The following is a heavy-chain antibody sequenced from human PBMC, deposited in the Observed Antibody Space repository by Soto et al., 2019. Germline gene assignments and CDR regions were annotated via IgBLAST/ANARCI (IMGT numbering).Heavy chain of an antibody. D-gene: IGHD3-22*01. J-gene: IGHJ2*01. V-gene: IGHV2-26*01. CDR3: ARMRYDSEFNTSWFLDL. Sequence: QVTLKESGPVLVKPTETLTVTCTVSGFSLSDVRMAVSWIRQPPGKAPEWLAHIFSNDEATYNKSLRSRLSISKDTSKSQVVLTMTDMDPVDTATYHCARMRYDSEFNTSWFLDLWGRGTLVTVSS. CDR2: IFSNDEA. CDR1: GFSLSDVRMA.